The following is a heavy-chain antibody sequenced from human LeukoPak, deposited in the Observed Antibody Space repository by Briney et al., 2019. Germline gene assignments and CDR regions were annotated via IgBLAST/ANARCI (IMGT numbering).Heavy chain of an antibody. Sequence: GGSLRLSCAASGFTFSTYSMNWVRQAPGKGLEWVSSISTSSTYIYYADSVKGRFTISRDNAKNSLYLQMNSLRAEDTAVYYCARHEPVITLSSYYYGMDVWGPGTTVTVSS. D-gene: IGHD1-14*01. CDR2: ISTSSTYI. CDR3: ARHEPVITLSSYYYGMDV. J-gene: IGHJ6*02. CDR1: GFTFSTYS. V-gene: IGHV3-21*01.